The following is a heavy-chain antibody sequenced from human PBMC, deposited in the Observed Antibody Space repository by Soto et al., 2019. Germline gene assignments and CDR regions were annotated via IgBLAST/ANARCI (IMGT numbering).Heavy chain of an antibody. V-gene: IGHV4-31*03. Sequence: PSETLSLTCTVSGGSISSGGYYWSWIRQHPGKGLEWIGYIYYSGSTYYNPSLKSRVTISVDTSKNQFSLKLSSVTAADTAVYYCARVAVAGLFDYWGQGTLVTVSS. D-gene: IGHD6-19*01. CDR3: ARVAVAGLFDY. CDR1: GGSISSGGYY. J-gene: IGHJ4*02. CDR2: IYYSGST.